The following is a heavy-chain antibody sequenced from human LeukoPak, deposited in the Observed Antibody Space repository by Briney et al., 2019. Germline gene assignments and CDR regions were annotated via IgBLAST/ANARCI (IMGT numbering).Heavy chain of an antibody. CDR1: GESFSGYY. V-gene: IGHV4-34*01. CDR2: INHSGST. CDR3: ARDARCSGISCLDY. D-gene: IGHD2-2*01. J-gene: IGHJ4*02. Sequence: KTSETLSLTCAVYGESFSGYYWSWIRQPPGKGLEWIGEINHSGSTNYNPSLKSRVTISVDTSRNQFSLNLSSVTAADTAVYYCARDARCSGISCLDYWGQGTLVTASS.